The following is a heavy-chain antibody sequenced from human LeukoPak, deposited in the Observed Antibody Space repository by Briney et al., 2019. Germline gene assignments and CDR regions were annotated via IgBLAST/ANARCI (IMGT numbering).Heavy chain of an antibody. J-gene: IGHJ4*02. CDR2: IRYDGSNK. CDR1: GFTFSSYG. V-gene: IGHV3-30*02. CDR3: AKDFRVDHQLWLVY. Sequence: GGSLRLSCAASGFTFSSYGMHWVRQAPGKGLEGVAFIRYDGSNKYYADSVKGRFTISRDNSKNTLYLQMNSLRAEDTAVYYCAKDFRVDHQLWLVYWGQGTLVTVSS. D-gene: IGHD5-18*01.